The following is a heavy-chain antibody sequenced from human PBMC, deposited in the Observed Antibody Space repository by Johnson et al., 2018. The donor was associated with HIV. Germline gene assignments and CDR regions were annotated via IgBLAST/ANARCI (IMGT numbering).Heavy chain of an antibody. Sequence: EVQLVESGGGLVQPGGSLRLSCAASGFTVSSNYMSWVRQAPGKGLEWVGRTRNKANSYTTEYAASVKGRFTISRDDSKNSLYLQMNSLKTEDTAVYYCARDAVTVVRGVIYGWVVFDIWGQGTMVTVSS. V-gene: IGHV3-72*01. D-gene: IGHD3-10*01. CDR1: GFTVSSNY. CDR2: TRNKANSYTT. CDR3: ARDAVTVVRGVIYGWVVFDI. J-gene: IGHJ3*02.